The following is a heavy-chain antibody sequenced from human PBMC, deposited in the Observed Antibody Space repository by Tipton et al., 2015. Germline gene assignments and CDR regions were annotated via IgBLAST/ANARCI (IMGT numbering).Heavy chain of an antibody. D-gene: IGHD3-10*01. V-gene: IGHV4-61*01. CDR2: IYYSGNI. CDR3: AGGYYGSGSYSPGDWFDP. J-gene: IGHJ5*02. Sequence: LRLSCAVSAYSISSDYYWSWIRQPPGKGLEWIGYIYYSGNINYNPSLTSRVSISVDTSKNQFSLKLNSVTAADTAVYYCAGGYYGSGSYSPGDWFDPWGRGTLVTVSS. CDR1: AYSISSDYY.